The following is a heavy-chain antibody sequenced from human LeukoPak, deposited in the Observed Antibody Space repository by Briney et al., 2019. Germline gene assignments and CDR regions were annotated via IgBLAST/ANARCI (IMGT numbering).Heavy chain of an antibody. CDR3: ARGHPGYSLS. CDR2: VFYSGST. V-gene: IGHV4-59*11. Sequence: SETLSLTCIVSDTIRSHYWNWIRRPPGKGLEWIGYVFYSGSTNYDPSLKSRVTISLDTSRNQFSLRLSSVTAADTAVYYCARGHPGYSLSWGQGTLVTVSS. D-gene: IGHD6-13*01. J-gene: IGHJ5*02. CDR1: DTIRSHY.